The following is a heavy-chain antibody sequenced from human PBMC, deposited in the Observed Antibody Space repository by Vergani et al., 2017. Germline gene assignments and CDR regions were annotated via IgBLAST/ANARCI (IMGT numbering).Heavy chain of an antibody. CDR3: ARGATVTRTRGWFDP. V-gene: IGHV4-34*01. Sequence: QVQLQQWGAGLLKPSETLSLTCAVYGGSFSGYYWSWIRQPPGKGLEWIGEINHSGSTNYNPSLKSRVTISVDRSKNQFSLKLSSVTAADTAVYYCARGATVTRTRGWFDPWGQGTLVTVSS. CDR2: INHSGST. CDR1: GGSFSGYY. J-gene: IGHJ5*02. D-gene: IGHD4-17*01.